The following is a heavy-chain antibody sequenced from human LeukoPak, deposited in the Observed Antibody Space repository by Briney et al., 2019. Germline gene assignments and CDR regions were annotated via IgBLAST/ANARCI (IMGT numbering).Heavy chain of an antibody. V-gene: IGHV1-69*05. CDR3: VRAPSWGSYWYFDL. CDR1: GGTFSSYA. J-gene: IGHJ2*01. Sequence: GASVKVSCKASGGTFSSYAISWVRQAPGQGLEWIGGIIPIFGTANYAQKFQGRVTITTDESTSTAYVELSSLRSEDTAVYYCVRAPSWGSYWYFDLWGRGTLVTVSS. CDR2: IIPIFGTA. D-gene: IGHD7-27*01.